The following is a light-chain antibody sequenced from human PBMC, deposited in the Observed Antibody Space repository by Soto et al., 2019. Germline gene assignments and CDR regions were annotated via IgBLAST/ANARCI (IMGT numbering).Light chain of an antibody. J-gene: IGKJ1*01. Sequence: EIVMTQSPATLSVSPGERATLSCWASQSVSSNLAWYQQKPGQAPRVLIYGASTRATGIPARFSGSGSGTEFTLTISSLQSEDFAVYYCQHYNNWPRTFGQGTKVEIK. CDR3: QHYNNWPRT. CDR1: QSVSSN. CDR2: GAS. V-gene: IGKV3-15*01.